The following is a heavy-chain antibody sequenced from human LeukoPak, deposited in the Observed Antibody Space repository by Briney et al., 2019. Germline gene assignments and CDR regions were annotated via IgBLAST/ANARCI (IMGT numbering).Heavy chain of an antibody. Sequence: GRSLRLSCAASGFSFEAYGRYWVRQAPGKGLEWVSGITWNSDDMAYADSVKGRFTTSRDNAKTCLYLQMNSLTVEDTALYYCTRVTSWRTGFDYWGQGTLVTVSS. CDR3: TRVTSWRTGFDY. CDR2: ITWNSDDM. CDR1: GFSFEAYG. D-gene: IGHD1-1*01. J-gene: IGHJ4*02. V-gene: IGHV3-9*01.